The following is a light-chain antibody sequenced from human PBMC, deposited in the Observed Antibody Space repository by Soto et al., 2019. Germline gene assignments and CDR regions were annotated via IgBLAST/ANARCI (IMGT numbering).Light chain of an antibody. CDR1: QGISSY. CDR3: QQLKSYPLT. CDR2: AAS. J-gene: IGKJ4*01. Sequence: DIQLTQSPSFLSASVGDRVTITCRASQGISSYLAWYQQKPGKAPNLLIYAASTLQSGVPSRFSGSGSGTESTLTISSLQSEDFGSYYCQQLKSYPLTFGGGTKVEIK. V-gene: IGKV1-9*01.